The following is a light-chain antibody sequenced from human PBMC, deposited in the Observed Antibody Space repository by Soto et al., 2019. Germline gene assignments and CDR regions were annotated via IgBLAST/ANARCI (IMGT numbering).Light chain of an antibody. Sequence: QSVLTQPRSVSGSPGQSVTISCTGTSSDVGGYYFVSWYQQHLGKAPKLMIYDVTKRPSGVPDRFSGSKSGNTASLTISGLQAEDEADYYCCSYAGSFNYVFGTGTKV. CDR3: CSYAGSFNYV. J-gene: IGLJ1*01. V-gene: IGLV2-11*01. CDR1: SSDVGGYYF. CDR2: DVT.